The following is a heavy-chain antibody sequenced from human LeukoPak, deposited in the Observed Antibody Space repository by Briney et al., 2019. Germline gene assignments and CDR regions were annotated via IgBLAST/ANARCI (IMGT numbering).Heavy chain of an antibody. V-gene: IGHV4-59*08. CDR3: ARHDYGDYTVDY. D-gene: IGHD4-17*01. CDR1: GGSISSYY. J-gene: IGHJ4*02. Sequence: KPSETLSLTCTVSGGSISSYYWSWIRQPPGKGLEWIGYIYYSGSTNYNPSLKSRVTISVDTSKNQFSLKLGSVTAADTAVYYCARHDYGDYTVDYWGQGTLVTVSS. CDR2: IYYSGST.